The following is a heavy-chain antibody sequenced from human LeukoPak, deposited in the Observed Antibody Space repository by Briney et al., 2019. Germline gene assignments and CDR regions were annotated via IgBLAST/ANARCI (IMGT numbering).Heavy chain of an antibody. CDR3: AKDRGIAFGVVNYYMDV. CDR1: GFTFSSYG. CDR2: IWYDGSNK. V-gene: IGHV3-33*06. J-gene: IGHJ6*03. Sequence: PGGSLRLSCAASGFTFSSYGMHWVRQAPGKGLEWVAVIWYDGSNKYYADSVKGRFTIFRDNSKNTLYLQMNSLRAEDTAVYYCAKDRGIAFGVVNYYMDVWGKGTTVTVSS. D-gene: IGHD3-3*01.